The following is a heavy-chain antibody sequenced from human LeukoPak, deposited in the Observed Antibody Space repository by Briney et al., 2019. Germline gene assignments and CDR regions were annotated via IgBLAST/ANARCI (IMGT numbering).Heavy chain of an antibody. V-gene: IGHV1-8*03. CDR2: MNPNSGNT. D-gene: IGHD3-3*01. CDR3: GRGAYDFWRDFDY. J-gene: IGHJ4*02. Sequence: ASVKVSCKASGYTFTSYDINWVRQATGQGLEWMGWMNPNSGNTGYAQKFQGRVTITRNTSISTAHMELSSLRSEDTAVYYCGRGAYDFWRDFDYWGQGTLVTVSS. CDR1: GYTFTSYD.